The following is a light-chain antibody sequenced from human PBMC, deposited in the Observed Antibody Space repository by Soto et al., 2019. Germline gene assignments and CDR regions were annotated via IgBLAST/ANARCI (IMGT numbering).Light chain of an antibody. CDR1: QGISNY. CDR3: LQHYNYPRT. Sequence: DIQMTQSPSVVSASVGDRVTITCRASQGISNYLAWFQQKPGKVPKRLIYIASTLQSGVPSRFSGSGSRTEFNITISSLQPEDFATYYCLQHYNYPRTFGQGTKVDIK. V-gene: IGKV1-17*03. J-gene: IGKJ1*01. CDR2: IAS.